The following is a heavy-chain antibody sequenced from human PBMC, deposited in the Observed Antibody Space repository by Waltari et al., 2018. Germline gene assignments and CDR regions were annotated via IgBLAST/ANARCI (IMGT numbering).Heavy chain of an antibody. CDR1: GYTFTSYA. CDR3: AREADAYNWNILHYYSGMDV. V-gene: IGHV7-4-1*02. Sequence: QVQLVQFGSELKKPGASVKVSCKASGYTFTSYAMTWVRQAPGQGLEWMGWINTNTGNQTYAQSFTGRFVFSLDTSVSTAYLQISTLKAEDTAVYYCAREADAYNWNILHYYSGMDVWGQGTTVTVSS. CDR2: INTNTGNQ. D-gene: IGHD1-20*01. J-gene: IGHJ6*02.